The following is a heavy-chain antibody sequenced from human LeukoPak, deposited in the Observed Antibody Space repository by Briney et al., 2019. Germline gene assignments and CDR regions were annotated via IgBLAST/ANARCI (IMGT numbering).Heavy chain of an antibody. CDR1: GGSISSYY. CDR2: IYYSGYT. D-gene: IGHD3-22*01. J-gene: IGHJ4*02. CDR3: ASSRGSGYYIDY. V-gene: IGHV4-59*01. Sequence: SETLSLTCTVSGGSISSYYWSWIRQPPGKGLKWIGNIYYSGYTTYSPSLRSRVTISVDTSKNQFSLKLSSVTAADTAVYYCASSRGSGYYIDYWGQGTLVTVSS.